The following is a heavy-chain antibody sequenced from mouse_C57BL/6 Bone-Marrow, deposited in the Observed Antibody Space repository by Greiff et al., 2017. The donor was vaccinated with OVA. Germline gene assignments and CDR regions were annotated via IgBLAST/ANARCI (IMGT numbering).Heavy chain of an antibody. CDR2: ISSGSSTI. CDR3: ARGGRGGYRCV. CDR1: GFTFSDYG. D-gene: IGHD3-3*01. J-gene: IGHJ1*03. V-gene: IGHV5-17*01. Sequence: DVKLVESGGGLVKPGGSLKLSCAASGFTFSDYGMHWVRQAPEKGLEWVAYISSGSSTIYYADTVKGRFTISRDNAKNTLFLQMTSLRSEDTAMYYCARGGRGGYRCVWGRGTTVTVS.